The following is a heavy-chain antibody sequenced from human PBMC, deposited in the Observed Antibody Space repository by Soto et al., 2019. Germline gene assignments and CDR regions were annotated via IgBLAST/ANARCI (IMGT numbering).Heavy chain of an antibody. D-gene: IGHD3-10*01. CDR3: AHSATMVRGVIMYNWFDP. CDR2: IYWNDDK. CDR1: GFSLSTSGVG. Sequence: QITLKESGPTLVNPTQTLTLTCTFSGFSLSTSGVGVGWIRQPPGKALEWLALIYWNDDKRYSPSLKSRLTITKDTSKNQVVLTMTNMDPVDTATYYCAHSATMVRGVIMYNWFDPWGQGTLVTVSS. V-gene: IGHV2-5*01. J-gene: IGHJ5*02.